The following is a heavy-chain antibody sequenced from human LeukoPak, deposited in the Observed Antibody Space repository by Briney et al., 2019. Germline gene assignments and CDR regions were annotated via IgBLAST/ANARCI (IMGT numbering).Heavy chain of an antibody. V-gene: IGHV3-30*02. D-gene: IGHD1-26*01. Sequence: PGGSLRLSCAASGFTFSSYGMHWVRQAPGKGLEWVAFIRYDGSNKYYADSVKGRFTISRDNSKNTLYLQMNSLRAEDTAVYYCAKMVGATSADYYYYYMDVWGKGTTVTISS. CDR3: AKMVGATSADYYYYYMDV. CDR1: GFTFSSYG. CDR2: IRYDGSNK. J-gene: IGHJ6*03.